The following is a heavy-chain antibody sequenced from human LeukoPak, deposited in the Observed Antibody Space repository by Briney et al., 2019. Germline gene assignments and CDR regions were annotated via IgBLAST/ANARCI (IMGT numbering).Heavy chain of an antibody. CDR2: IYSSGNT. CDR1: GFTFSINY. D-gene: IGHD1-26*01. CDR3: AVSRIVGAVDVFDM. Sequence: VGSLRLSCAASGFTFSINYMCWVPQAPGKGLEWVSVIYSSGNTYYADSVKGRLSISSDNTKNTVSLQMNSLRDEDTAVYFCAVSRIVGAVDVFDMWGQGTMVTVSS. J-gene: IGHJ3*02. V-gene: IGHV3-66*01.